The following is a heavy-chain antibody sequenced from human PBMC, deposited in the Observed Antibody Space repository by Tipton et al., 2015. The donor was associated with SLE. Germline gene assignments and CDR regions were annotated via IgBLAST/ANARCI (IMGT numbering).Heavy chain of an antibody. CDR2: IREDGSEK. J-gene: IGHJ3*02. Sequence: SLRLSCIVSGFTFSNNWMAWVRQAPGKGLEWVAHIREDGSEKFHVDSVRGRFAISRDNGKNSLFLQMNSLNAEDTAVYYCAREYQGRFYVNGAFDIWGQGTMVTVSS. CDR3: AREYQGRFYVNGAFDI. CDR1: GFTFSNNW. D-gene: IGHD3-10*01. V-gene: IGHV3-7*01.